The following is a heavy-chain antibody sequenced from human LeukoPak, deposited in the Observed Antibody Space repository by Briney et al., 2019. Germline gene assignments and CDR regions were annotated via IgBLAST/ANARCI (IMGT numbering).Heavy chain of an antibody. J-gene: IGHJ6*02. CDR1: GGSISGYY. V-gene: IGHV4-34*01. Sequence: SETLSLTCTVSGGSISGYYWSWIRQPPGKGLEWIGEINHSGSTNYNPSLKSRVTISVDTSKNQFSLKLSSVTAADTAVYYCARGPALYYYYGMDVWGQGTTVTVSS. CDR3: ARGPALYYYYGMDV. CDR2: INHSGST.